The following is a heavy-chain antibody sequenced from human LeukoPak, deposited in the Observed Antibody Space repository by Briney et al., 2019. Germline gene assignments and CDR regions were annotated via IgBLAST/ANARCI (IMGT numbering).Heavy chain of an antibody. CDR3: ARGRFGFLEWLLWGSWFDP. Sequence: SETLSLTCAVYGGSFSGYYWSWIRQTPGKGLEWIGEINHSGSTNYNPSLKSRVTISVDTSKNQFSLKLSSVTAADTAVYYCARGRFGFLEWLLWGSWFDPWGQGTLVTVSS. CDR1: GGSFSGYY. V-gene: IGHV4-34*01. J-gene: IGHJ5*02. D-gene: IGHD3-3*01. CDR2: INHSGST.